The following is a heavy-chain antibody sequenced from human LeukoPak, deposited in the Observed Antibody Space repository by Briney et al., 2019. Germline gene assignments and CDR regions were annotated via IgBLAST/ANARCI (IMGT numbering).Heavy chain of an antibody. Sequence: ASVKVSCKASGYTFTSYAMNWVRQAPGQGLEWMGWMNPNSGNTGYAQKFQGRVTITRNTSISTAYMELSSLRSEDTAVYYCAIQSRKKSYYYYYMDVWGKGTTVTVSS. J-gene: IGHJ6*03. CDR3: AIQSRKKSYYYYYMDV. V-gene: IGHV1-8*03. D-gene: IGHD5-24*01. CDR2: MNPNSGNT. CDR1: GYTFTSYA.